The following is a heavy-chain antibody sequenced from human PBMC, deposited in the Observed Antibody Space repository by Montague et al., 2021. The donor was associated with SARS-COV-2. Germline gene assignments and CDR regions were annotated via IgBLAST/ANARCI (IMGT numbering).Heavy chain of an antibody. CDR2: ISSSGSTI. CDR3: ARWVSDITIFGVVIARYFDY. Sequence: SRRLSLSASGLTFSSYEMNWVRQAPGKGLEWVSYISSSGSTIYYADSVKGRFTISRDNAKNSLYLQMNSLRAEDTAVYYCARWVSDITIFGVVIARYFDYWGQGTLVTVSS. CDR1: GLTFSSYE. J-gene: IGHJ4*02. D-gene: IGHD3-3*01. V-gene: IGHV3-48*03.